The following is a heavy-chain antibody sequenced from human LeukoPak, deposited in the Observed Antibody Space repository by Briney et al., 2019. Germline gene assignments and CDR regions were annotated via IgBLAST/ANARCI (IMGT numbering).Heavy chain of an antibody. CDR2: IKEDGSER. CDR3: ARDSHASSWYQDY. J-gene: IGHJ4*02. Sequence: GGSLRLSCEGSAFIFSGHWMNWVRQTPGKGLEWVASIKEDGSERQYVDSVKGRFSISRDNTKGSLFLQLNSLRAEDTAVYYCARDSHASSWYQDYWGQGTLVTVSS. D-gene: IGHD6-13*01. CDR1: AFIFSGHW. V-gene: IGHV3-7*03.